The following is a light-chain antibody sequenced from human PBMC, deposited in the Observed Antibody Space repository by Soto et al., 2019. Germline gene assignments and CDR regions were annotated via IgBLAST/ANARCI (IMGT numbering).Light chain of an antibody. CDR1: QSVDSSY. Sequence: EIVLPQSPGTLSLFPGERATLSCWASQSVDSSYLAWYQQKPGQAPRLLIYGASSRATGIPDRFSGSGSGKDFTLTISRLEPEDFAVYYCQQYGTSRTFGQGTRLEIK. CDR3: QQYGTSRT. CDR2: GAS. V-gene: IGKV3-20*01. J-gene: IGKJ5*01.